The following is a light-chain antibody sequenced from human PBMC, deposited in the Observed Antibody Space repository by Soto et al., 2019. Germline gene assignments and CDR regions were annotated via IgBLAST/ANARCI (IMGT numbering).Light chain of an antibody. V-gene: IGLV1-44*01. J-gene: IGLJ1*01. CDR3: AAWDDSLNGYV. CDR2: SNN. Sequence: QSVLTQPPSASGTPGQRVTISCSGSSSNIGSNTVNXYQQLPGTAPKLLIYSNNQRPSGVPDRFSGSKSGTSASLAISGLQSEXXADYYCAAWDDSLNGYVFGTGTKVTVL. CDR1: SSNIGSNT.